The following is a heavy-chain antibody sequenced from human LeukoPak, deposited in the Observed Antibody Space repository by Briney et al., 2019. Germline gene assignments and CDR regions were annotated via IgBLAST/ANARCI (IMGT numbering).Heavy chain of an antibody. CDR1: GFTFSNYG. CDR3: AKVTDGSTTY. D-gene: IGHD5-24*01. Sequence: GGSLRLSCAASGFTFSNYGMSWVRQAPGQGLEWVSAIGGSGANTYYADSVKGRFTISRDNSKTTLYLQMNSLRAEDTAVYYCAKVTDGSTTYWGQGTLVTVSS. J-gene: IGHJ4*02. V-gene: IGHV3-23*01. CDR2: IGGSGANT.